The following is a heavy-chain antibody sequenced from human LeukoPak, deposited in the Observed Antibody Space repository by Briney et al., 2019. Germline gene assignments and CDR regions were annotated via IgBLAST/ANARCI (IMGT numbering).Heavy chain of an antibody. V-gene: IGHV3-7*04. Sequence: GGSLRLSCAASGFTFSNYWMTWVRKAPGKGLEWGANIKQEGSDKYYVDSGKGGFNISRDNAKNSLYLQMNSLRAEDTAVYYCARGQTWIQLWPWGQGTLVTVSS. J-gene: IGHJ5*02. CDR2: IKQEGSDK. CDR1: GFTFSNYW. CDR3: ARGQTWIQLWP. D-gene: IGHD5-18*01.